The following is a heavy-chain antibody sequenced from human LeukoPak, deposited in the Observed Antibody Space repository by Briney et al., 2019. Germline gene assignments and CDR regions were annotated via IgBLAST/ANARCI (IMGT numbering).Heavy chain of an antibody. V-gene: IGHV4-34*01. J-gene: IGHJ4*02. CDR1: GGSFSGYY. D-gene: IGHD3-9*01. Sequence: PSETLSLTCAVYGGSFSGYYWSWIRQPPGKGLEWIGEINHSGSTNYNPSPKSRVTISVDTSKNQFSLKLSSVTAADTAVYYCARAPVLRYFDWVDYWGQGTLVTVSS. CDR3: ARAPVLRYFDWVDY. CDR2: INHSGST.